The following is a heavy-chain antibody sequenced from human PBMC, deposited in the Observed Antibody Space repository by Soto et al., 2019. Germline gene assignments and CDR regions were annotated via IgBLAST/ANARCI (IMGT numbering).Heavy chain of an antibody. CDR2: IKQDGSEK. CDR3: AGGTGWLIDY. Sequence: EVQLLESGGGLVQPGGSLRLSCAGSGFTFSSYWMNWVRQAPGKGLEWVAHIKQDGSEKYYVDSVKGRFSIARDNAQNSMYLQMNILRAEDTAVYYCAGGTGWLIDYWGQGTLVTVSS. V-gene: IGHV3-7*04. J-gene: IGHJ4*02. D-gene: IGHD6-19*01. CDR1: GFTFSSYW.